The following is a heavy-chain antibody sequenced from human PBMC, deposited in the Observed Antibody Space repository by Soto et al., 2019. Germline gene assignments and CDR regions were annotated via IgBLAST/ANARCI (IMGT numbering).Heavy chain of an antibody. Sequence: QPVGSLRLSCAASGFTFSSYAMSWVRQAPGKGLEWVSAISGSGGSTYYADSVKGRFTISRDNSKNTLYLQMNSLRAEDTAVYYCAKADSGSYWAPTFDYWGQGTLVTVSS. J-gene: IGHJ4*02. D-gene: IGHD1-26*01. CDR3: AKADSGSYWAPTFDY. CDR2: ISGSGGST. CDR1: GFTFSSYA. V-gene: IGHV3-23*01.